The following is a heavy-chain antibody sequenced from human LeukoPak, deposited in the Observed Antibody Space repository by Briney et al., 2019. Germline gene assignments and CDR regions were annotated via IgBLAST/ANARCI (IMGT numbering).Heavy chain of an antibody. CDR1: GYTFTSYG. CDR2: ISGYNGNT. Sequence: ASVKVSCTASGYTFTSYGISWVRQAPGQGLEWMGWISGYNGNTNYAQKLQGRVTMTTDTSTSTAYMELRSLRSDDTAVYYCARFPLGGYSGYDYIGYFDYWGQGTLVTVSS. D-gene: IGHD5-12*01. V-gene: IGHV1-18*01. CDR3: ARFPLGGYSGYDYIGYFDY. J-gene: IGHJ4*02.